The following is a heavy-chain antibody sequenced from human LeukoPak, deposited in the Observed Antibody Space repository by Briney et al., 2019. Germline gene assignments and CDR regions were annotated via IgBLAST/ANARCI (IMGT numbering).Heavy chain of an antibody. CDR2: IYYSGST. CDR3: ARSWRDGYNFDAFDI. D-gene: IGHD5-24*01. CDR1: GGSISSYY. V-gene: IGHV4-59*01. Sequence: SETLSLTCTVSGGSISSYYWSWIRQPPGKGLEWIGYIYYSGSTNYNPSLKSRVTISVDTSKNQFSLKLSSETAADTAVYYCARSWRDGYNFDAFDIWGQGTMVTVSS. J-gene: IGHJ3*02.